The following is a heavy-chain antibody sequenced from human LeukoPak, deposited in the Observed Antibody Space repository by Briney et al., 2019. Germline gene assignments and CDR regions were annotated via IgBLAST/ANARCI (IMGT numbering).Heavy chain of an antibody. D-gene: IGHD3-10*01. J-gene: IGHJ5*02. V-gene: IGHV5-51*01. Sequence: GESLKISCQGSGYSFTNKWIGWVRQMPGKGLEWMGSIYPGDSDTTYSPSFQGQVTISADKSINTAYLQWSSLKASDTAMYYCARKGLGYYGSGSLNWFDPWGQGTLVTVSS. CDR2: IYPGDSDT. CDR3: ARKGLGYYGSGSLNWFDP. CDR1: GYSFTNKW.